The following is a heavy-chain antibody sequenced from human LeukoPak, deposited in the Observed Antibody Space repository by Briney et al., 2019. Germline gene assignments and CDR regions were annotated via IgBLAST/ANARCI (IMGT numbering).Heavy chain of an antibody. V-gene: IGHV4-39*01. Sequence: SETLSLTCTVSGGSIRSSSYYWGWIRQPPGKGLEWIGSIYYSRSTYYNPSLKSRVTISVDTSKNQFSLNLSSVTAADTAVYYCARQPGGTYYSPFDYWGQGTLVTVSS. CDR3: ARQPGGTYYSPFDY. J-gene: IGHJ4*02. D-gene: IGHD1-26*01. CDR2: IYYSRST. CDR1: GGSIRSSSYY.